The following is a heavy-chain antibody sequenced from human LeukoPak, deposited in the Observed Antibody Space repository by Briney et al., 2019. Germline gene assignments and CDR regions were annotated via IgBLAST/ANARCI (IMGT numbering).Heavy chain of an antibody. J-gene: IGHJ3*02. CDR3: ARXRRXILXGPQCSDAFDI. V-gene: IGHV1-18*01. D-gene: IGHD3-9*01. Sequence: GASVKVSCKASGYTFTSYGICWVRQAPGQGLEWIGWISVYNGNTNYAQKLQGRVTLTTDTSTSTAYMELRSLRSDDTAVYYCARXRRXILXGPQCSDAFDIWGQGTMVTVSS. CDR2: ISVYNGNT. CDR1: GYTFTSYG.